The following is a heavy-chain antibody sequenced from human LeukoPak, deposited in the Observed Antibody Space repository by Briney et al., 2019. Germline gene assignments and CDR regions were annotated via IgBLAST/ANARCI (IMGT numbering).Heavy chain of an antibody. J-gene: IGHJ4*02. CDR3: ARDLRSSGYYDFDY. CDR1: GYSINSGYY. CDR2: IYHSGST. Sequence: SETLSLTCIVSGYSINSGYYWGWIRQPPGKGLEWIGSIYHSGSTYYNPSLKSRVTISVDTSKNHFSLKLSSVTAADTAVYYCARDLRSSGYYDFDYWGQGTLVTVSS. V-gene: IGHV4-38-2*02. D-gene: IGHD3-22*01.